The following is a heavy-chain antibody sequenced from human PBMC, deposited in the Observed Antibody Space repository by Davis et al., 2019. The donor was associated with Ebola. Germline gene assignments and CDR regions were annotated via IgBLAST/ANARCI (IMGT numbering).Heavy chain of an antibody. CDR2: IKEDGSEK. Sequence: GESLKISCAASGFTFNRYWMSWVRQAPGKGLQWVANIKEDGSEKYYVDSVKGQFTISRDNAKNSLYLQMNSLRAEDTAVYYCARVSVPAALVPIDYYAMDVWGQGTTVTVSS. V-gene: IGHV3-7*03. J-gene: IGHJ6*02. D-gene: IGHD2-2*01. CDR3: ARVSVPAALVPIDYYAMDV. CDR1: GFTFNRYW.